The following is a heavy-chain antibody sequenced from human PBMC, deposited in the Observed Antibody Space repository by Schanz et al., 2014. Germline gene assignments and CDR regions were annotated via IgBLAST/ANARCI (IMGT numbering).Heavy chain of an antibody. Sequence: QVQLQESGPGLVKPSETLSLTCTVSGGSISSFYWSWIRQPPGKGLEWIANIYYSGSTNYNPSLKSRVTISIDTSKTQFSLRLTSVTAADTAVYYCYGMDVWGQGTTVTVSS. CDR3: YGMDV. J-gene: IGHJ6*02. V-gene: IGHV4-59*12. CDR2: IYYSGST. CDR1: GGSISSFY.